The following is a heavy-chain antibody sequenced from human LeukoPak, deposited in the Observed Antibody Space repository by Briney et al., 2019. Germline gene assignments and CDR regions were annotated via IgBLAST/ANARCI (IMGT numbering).Heavy chain of an antibody. Sequence: PGRSLRLSCAVSGFTFSSYGMHWVRQAPGKGLEWVAVISYDGSNKYYADSVKGRFTISRDNSKNTLYLQMNSLRAEDTAVYYCASRIPLIAAAGTGAFDIWGQGTMVTVSS. D-gene: IGHD6-13*01. CDR2: ISYDGSNK. CDR1: GFTFSSYG. CDR3: ASRIPLIAAAGTGAFDI. J-gene: IGHJ3*02. V-gene: IGHV3-30*03.